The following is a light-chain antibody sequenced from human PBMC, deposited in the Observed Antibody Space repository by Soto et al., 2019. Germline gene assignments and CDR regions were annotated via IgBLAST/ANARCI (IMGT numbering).Light chain of an antibody. Sequence: EIVLTQSPATLSLSPGERGTLSCRASQNVSSYLAWYQKKPGQAPRLLIYDASNRATGIPARFSGGGSGAEYTLTISSLEPEDFAVYYCQQRSNWPTFGQGTRLEIK. CDR1: QNVSSY. CDR2: DAS. J-gene: IGKJ5*01. CDR3: QQRSNWPT. V-gene: IGKV3-11*01.